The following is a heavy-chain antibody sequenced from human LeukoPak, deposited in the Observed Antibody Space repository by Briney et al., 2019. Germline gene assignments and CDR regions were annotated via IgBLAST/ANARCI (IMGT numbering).Heavy chain of an antibody. V-gene: IGHV1-69*01. CDR2: IIPIFGTA. Sequence: SVKVSCKASGGTFSSYAISWVRQAPGQGLEWKGGIIPIFGTANYAQKFQGRVTITADESTSTAYMELSSLRSEDTAVYYCASGYYYGSGSHRDLFFDYWGQGTLVTVSS. CDR1: GGTFSSYA. J-gene: IGHJ4*02. D-gene: IGHD3-10*01. CDR3: ASGYYYGSGSHRDLFFDY.